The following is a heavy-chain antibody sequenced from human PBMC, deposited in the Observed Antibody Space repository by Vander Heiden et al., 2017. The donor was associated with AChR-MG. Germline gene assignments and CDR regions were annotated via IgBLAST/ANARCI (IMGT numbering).Heavy chain of an antibody. D-gene: IGHD3-22*01. J-gene: IGHJ4*02. Sequence: QVQLQQSGPGLVKPSQTLSLTCAISGDSVPSNSAAWNWIRQSPSRGLEWLGRTYYRSKWYNDYAVSVKSRITINPDTSKNQFSLQLNSVTPEDTAVYYCARDTTHYYDSSGYFLDYWGQGTLVTVSS. V-gene: IGHV6-1*01. CDR2: TYYRSKWYN. CDR1: GDSVPSNSAA. CDR3: ARDTTHYYDSSGYFLDY.